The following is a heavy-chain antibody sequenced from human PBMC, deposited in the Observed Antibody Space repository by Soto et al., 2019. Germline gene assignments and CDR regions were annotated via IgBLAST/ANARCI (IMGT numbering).Heavy chain of an antibody. Sequence: QVQLVQSGDEVKKPGASVKVSCKASGYTFTGYYMHWVRQAPGQGLEWMGWINPNSGGTNYAQKFQGRVTITADTSANTVYLELSSLRSEDTAVYYCASTKYDSSAYYYWYLGLWGRGTLVTVSS. CDR3: ASTKYDSSAYYYWYLGL. V-gene: IGHV1-2*02. D-gene: IGHD3-22*01. CDR1: GYTFTGYY. CDR2: INPNSGGT. J-gene: IGHJ2*01.